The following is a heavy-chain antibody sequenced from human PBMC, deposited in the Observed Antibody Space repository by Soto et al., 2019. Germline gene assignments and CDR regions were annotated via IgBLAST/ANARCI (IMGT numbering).Heavy chain of an antibody. J-gene: IGHJ5*02. Sequence: GASVKVSCKSSGDTFTSYGISWVRQAPGQGLEWMGWISAYNGNTNYAQKLQGRVTMTTDTSTSTAYMELRSLRSDDTAVYYCARDLPGNEFDRPWFDPWGQGTLVTVSS. CDR2: ISAYNGNT. V-gene: IGHV1-18*01. D-gene: IGHD6-6*01. CDR3: ARDLPGNEFDRPWFDP. CDR1: GDTFTSYG.